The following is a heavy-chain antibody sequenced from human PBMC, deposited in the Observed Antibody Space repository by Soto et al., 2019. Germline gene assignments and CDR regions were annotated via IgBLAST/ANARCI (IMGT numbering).Heavy chain of an antibody. V-gene: IGHV4-30-2*01. Sequence: SQTLSLTCAVSGGSISSGGYSWSWIRQPPGKGLEWIGYIYHSGSTYYNPSLKSRVTISVDRSKNQFSLKLSSVTAADTAVYYCASTWVTAIPDRGLDPWGQGTLVTVSS. CDR1: GGSISSGGYS. J-gene: IGHJ5*02. D-gene: IGHD2-21*02. CDR2: IYHSGST. CDR3: ASTWVTAIPDRGLDP.